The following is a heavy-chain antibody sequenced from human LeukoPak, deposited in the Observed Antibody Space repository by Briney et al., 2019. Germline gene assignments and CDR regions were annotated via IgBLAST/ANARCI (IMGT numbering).Heavy chain of an antibody. J-gene: IGHJ4*02. CDR2: YSGGSS. CDR3: ARGPSGYHNT. CDR1: EFSDGSNY. Sequence: GVCLRLFCAASEFSDGSNYMPWVRQAPGKGLEWVSLYSGGSSYYPDSVKGRFTNSRDIPKDTLYLQMNSVRAEDTAVYYCARGPSGYHNTGGKGTLVTVSS. D-gene: IGHD5-12*01. V-gene: IGHV3-66*01.